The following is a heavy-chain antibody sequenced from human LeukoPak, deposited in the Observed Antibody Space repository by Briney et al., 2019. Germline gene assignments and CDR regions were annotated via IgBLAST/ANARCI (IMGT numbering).Heavy chain of an antibody. CDR1: GYTFTTYG. CDR3: VRDRPNNWFDP. Sequence: ASVKVSCKASGYTFTTYGISWVRQAPGQGLEWMGWISAYNGDTNYAQKFQGRVTMTTDTSTNTAYMELMSLRSDDTAVYYCVRDRPNNWFDPWGQGTLVTVSS. J-gene: IGHJ5*02. V-gene: IGHV1-18*01. CDR2: ISAYNGDT.